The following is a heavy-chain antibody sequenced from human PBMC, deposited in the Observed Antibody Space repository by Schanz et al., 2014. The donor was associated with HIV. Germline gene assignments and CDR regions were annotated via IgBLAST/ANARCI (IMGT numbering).Heavy chain of an antibody. CDR3: AKRGPYTGRYEYFQQ. D-gene: IGHD1-26*01. J-gene: IGHJ1*01. CDR1: GFTFRSYG. CDR2: IWYDGSNK. Sequence: QVQLVESGGGVVQPGRSLRLSCAASGFTFRSYGMHWVRQAPGKGLEWVAVIWYDGSNKYYADSVKGRFTISRDNSNNVLFLHMPTLRAEDTALYYCAKRGPYTGRYEYFQQWGQGTLVTVSS. V-gene: IGHV3-33*06.